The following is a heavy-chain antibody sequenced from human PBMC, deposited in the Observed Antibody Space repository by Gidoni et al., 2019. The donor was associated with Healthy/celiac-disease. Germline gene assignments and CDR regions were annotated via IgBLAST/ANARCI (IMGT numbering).Heavy chain of an antibody. CDR3: AREIKPEYSSSLAAFDI. CDR1: GYTFTGYY. J-gene: IGHJ3*02. V-gene: IGHV1-2*04. D-gene: IGHD6-6*01. Sequence: QVQLVQSGAEVKKPGASVKVSCKASGYTFTGYYMHWVRQAPGQGLEWMGWINPNSGGTNYAQKFQGWVTMTRDTSISTAYMELSRLRSDDTAVYYCAREIKPEYSSSLAAFDIWGQGTMVTVSS. CDR2: INPNSGGT.